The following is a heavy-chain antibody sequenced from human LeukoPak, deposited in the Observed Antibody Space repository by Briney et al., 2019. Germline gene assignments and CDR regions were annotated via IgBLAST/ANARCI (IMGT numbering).Heavy chain of an antibody. J-gene: IGHJ4*02. V-gene: IGHV1-2*02. CDR2: INPNSGGT. Sequence: ASVKVSCKASGYTFTSYGISWVRQAPGQGLEWMGWINPNSGGTNYAQKFQGRVTMTRDTSISTAYMELSRLRSDDTAVYYCARDVWRDSYDYWGQGTLVTVSS. D-gene: IGHD2-21*01. CDR1: GYTFTSYG. CDR3: ARDVWRDSYDY.